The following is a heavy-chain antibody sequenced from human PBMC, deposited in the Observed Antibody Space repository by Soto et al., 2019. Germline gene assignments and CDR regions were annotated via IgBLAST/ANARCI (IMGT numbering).Heavy chain of an antibody. Sequence: GALRLSCAASGFTVSNTYMSWLRQAPGKGLEWVSIISGGGSTYYTDYVKGRFTISKDNSINTVSLQMNSLRAEDTALYYCAKGFNSNRIDSWGQGTPVTVSS. CDR2: ISGGGST. CDR3: AKGFNSNRIDS. J-gene: IGHJ4*02. D-gene: IGHD1-1*01. V-gene: IGHV3-53*01. CDR1: GFTVSNTY.